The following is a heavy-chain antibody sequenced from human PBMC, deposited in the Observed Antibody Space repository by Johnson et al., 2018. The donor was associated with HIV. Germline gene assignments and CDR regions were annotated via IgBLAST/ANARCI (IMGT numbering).Heavy chain of an antibody. J-gene: IGHJ3*02. CDR3: ARSVGYYDSSAYYYVDAFDI. CDR2: INWNGGST. CDR1: GFTFDDYG. Sequence: MLLVESGRGVVRPGGSLRLSCAASGFTFDDYGMSWVRQAPGKGLEWVSGINWNGGSTGYADSLKGRFTISRDNTKNFLYLQMNSLRAEDTALYYCARSVGYYDSSAYYYVDAFDIWGQGTMVTVSS. D-gene: IGHD3-22*01. V-gene: IGHV3-20*04.